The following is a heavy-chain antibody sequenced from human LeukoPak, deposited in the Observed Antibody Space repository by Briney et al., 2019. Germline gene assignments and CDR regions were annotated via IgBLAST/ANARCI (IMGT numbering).Heavy chain of an antibody. Sequence: GGSLRLFCAASGFTFSTYNMNWLRQAPGKGLEWVGRIKSKSAGGTTDYPAVVKGRFIISRDDSKNMLYLQMNSLKIEDTAVYYCTTDLGDYGDYIRAWGQGTLVTVSS. CDR1: GFTFSTYN. CDR2: IKSKSAGGTT. J-gene: IGHJ4*02. V-gene: IGHV3-15*01. D-gene: IGHD4-17*01. CDR3: TTDLGDYGDYIRA.